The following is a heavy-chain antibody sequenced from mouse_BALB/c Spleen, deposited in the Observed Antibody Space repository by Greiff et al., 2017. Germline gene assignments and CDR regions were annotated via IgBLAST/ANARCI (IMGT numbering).Heavy chain of an antibody. Sequence: EVKLQESGPGLVKPSQSLSLTCTVTGYSITSDYAWNWIRQFPGNKLEWMGYISYSGSTSYNPSLKSRISITRDTSKNQFFLQLNSVTTEDTATYYCARNYGSAMDYWGQGTSVTVSS. CDR1: GYSITSDYA. CDR2: ISYSGST. V-gene: IGHV3-2*02. J-gene: IGHJ4*01. CDR3: ARNYGSAMDY. D-gene: IGHD1-1*01.